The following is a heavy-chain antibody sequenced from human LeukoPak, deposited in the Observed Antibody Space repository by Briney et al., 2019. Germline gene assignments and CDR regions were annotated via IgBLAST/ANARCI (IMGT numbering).Heavy chain of an antibody. CDR3: ATHFCTSVTCYIDY. J-gene: IGHJ4*02. CDR2: ISGSDYTT. CDR1: GYTFSNYA. V-gene: IGHV3-23*01. D-gene: IGHD3-3*02. Sequence: GGSLRLSCAASGYTFSNYAMSWVRQAPGKGLEWVSGISGSDYTTYNADSVKGRFFISRDNSKKLLFLRMNSLRAEDTAVYYCATHFCTSVTCYIDYWGRGTLVTLS.